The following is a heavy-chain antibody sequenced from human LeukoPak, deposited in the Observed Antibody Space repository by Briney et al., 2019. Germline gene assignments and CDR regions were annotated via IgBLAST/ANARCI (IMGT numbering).Heavy chain of an antibody. D-gene: IGHD1-20*01. V-gene: IGHV1-2*02. CDR3: AGLPRYNWNEPLDY. J-gene: IGHJ4*02. CDR2: IMPNSGGT. Sequence: ASVKVSCKASGYTFTDYYIHWVRQAPGQGLEWMGCIMPNSGGTKYAQTFQGRVTMTGDTSINTAYMELSRLTYDDTAVYYCAGLPRYNWNEPLDYWGQGTLVTVSS. CDR1: GYTFTDYY.